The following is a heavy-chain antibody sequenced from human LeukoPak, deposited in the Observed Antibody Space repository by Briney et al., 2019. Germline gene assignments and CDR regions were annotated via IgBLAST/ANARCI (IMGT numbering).Heavy chain of an antibody. CDR1: GGSFSGYY. V-gene: IGHV4-34*01. J-gene: IGHJ5*02. Sequence: ASETLSLTCAVYGGSFSGYYWSWIRQSPGKGPEWIGEINHSGSTNYNPSLKSRVTISVDTSKNQFSLKLSSVTAADTAVYYCAREEWYQLANWFDPWGQGTLVTVSS. CDR2: INHSGST. D-gene: IGHD2-2*01. CDR3: AREEWYQLANWFDP.